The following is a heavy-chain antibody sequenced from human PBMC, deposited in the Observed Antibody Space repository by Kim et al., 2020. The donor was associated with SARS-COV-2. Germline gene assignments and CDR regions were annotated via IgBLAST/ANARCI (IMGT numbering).Heavy chain of an antibody. CDR3: ARVGDYYDSSGYHTIDY. D-gene: IGHD3-22*01. CDR2: IYSGGST. CDR1: GFTVSSNY. Sequence: GGSLRLSCAASGFTVSSNYMSWVRQAPGKGLEWVSVIYSGGSTYYADSVKGRFTISRDNSKNTLYLQMNSLRAEDTAVYYCARVGDYYDSSGYHTIDYWGEGRLLTVSS. J-gene: IGHJ4*02. V-gene: IGHV3-53*01.